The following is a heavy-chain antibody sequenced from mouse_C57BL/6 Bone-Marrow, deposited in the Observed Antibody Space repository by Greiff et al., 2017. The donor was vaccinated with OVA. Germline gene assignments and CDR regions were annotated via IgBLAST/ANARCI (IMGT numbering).Heavy chain of an antibody. CDR3: TRDTTVVVPV. V-gene: IGHV5-4*01. J-gene: IGHJ1*03. D-gene: IGHD1-1*01. Sequence: EVKLMESGGGLVKPGGSLKLSCAASGFTFSSYAMSWVRQTPAKRLEWVATISDGGSYTYYPDNVKGRVTISIDNAKNNLYLQMSHLKSEDAAMYYCTRDTTVVVPVWGTGTTVTVSS. CDR1: GFTFSSYA. CDR2: ISDGGSYT.